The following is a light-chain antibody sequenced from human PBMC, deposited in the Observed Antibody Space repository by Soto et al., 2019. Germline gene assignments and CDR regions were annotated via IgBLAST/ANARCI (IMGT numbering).Light chain of an antibody. Sequence: QSVLTQPPSASGTLGQRVTISCSGSSSNIGSNYVYWYQQFPGTAPKLLIYRNNQRPSGVPDRFSGSKSGTSASLAISGLRSEDEADYYCAAWDDSLSAYVVFGGGTKVTVL. CDR1: SSNIGSNY. CDR2: RNN. CDR3: AAWDDSLSAYVV. J-gene: IGLJ2*01. V-gene: IGLV1-47*01.